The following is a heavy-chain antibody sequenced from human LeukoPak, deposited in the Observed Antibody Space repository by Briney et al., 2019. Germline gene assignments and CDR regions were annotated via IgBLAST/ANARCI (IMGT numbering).Heavy chain of an antibody. J-gene: IGHJ6*02. CDR2: IYYSGFT. V-gene: IGHV4-59*01. Sequence: PSESLSLTCAVSGGSISSYYWTWVRQSPRKGLEWIAYIYYSGFTIYNPSLRSRVTISVDTSKKQFSLKLTSVTAADTAVYYCARGFGEVIRSDYYYYGMDVWGQGTTVTVPS. CDR3: ARGFGEVIRSDYYYYGMDV. CDR1: GGSISSYY. D-gene: IGHD3-3*01.